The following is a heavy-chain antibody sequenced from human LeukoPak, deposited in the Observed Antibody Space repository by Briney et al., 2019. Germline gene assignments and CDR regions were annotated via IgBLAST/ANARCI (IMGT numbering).Heavy chain of an antibody. V-gene: IGHV3-9*03. J-gene: IGHJ4*02. Sequence: PGRSLRLSCAASGFTFDDYAMHWVRQAPGKGLEWVSGISWNSGSIGYADSVKGRFTISRDNAKNSLYLQMNSLRAEDMALYYCAKGYCSSTGCYFDYWGQGTLVTVSS. D-gene: IGHD2-2*01. CDR1: GFTFDDYA. CDR2: ISWNSGSI. CDR3: AKGYCSSTGCYFDY.